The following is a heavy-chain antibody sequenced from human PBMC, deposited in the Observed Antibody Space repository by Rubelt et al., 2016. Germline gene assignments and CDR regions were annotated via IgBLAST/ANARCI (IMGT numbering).Heavy chain of an antibody. Sequence: QLQLQESGSGLVKSSQTLSLTCVVSGGSMSSGSYSWSWIRQPPGKGLEWIGYIYYSGSTNYNPSLKSRVTISVDTSKNQFSLKPSSVTAADTAVYYCARRPSRDAFDIWGQGTMVTVSS. V-gene: IGHV4-61*01. CDR3: ARRPSRDAFDI. J-gene: IGHJ3*02. CDR1: GGSMSSGSYS. CDR2: IYYSGST.